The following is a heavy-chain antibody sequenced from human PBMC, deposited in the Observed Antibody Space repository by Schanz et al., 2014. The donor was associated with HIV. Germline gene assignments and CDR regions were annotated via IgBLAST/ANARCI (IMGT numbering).Heavy chain of an antibody. CDR1: GFTFSNYA. D-gene: IGHD2-21*02. Sequence: EVQLVESGGGLVQPGRSLRLSCAVSGFTFSNYAMHWVRQAPGKGLEWVSALSGSGGDTYYADSVTGRFTISRDNSKNTLFLQMNSLRTEDTAVYYCAKAAVTDYLDYWGQGTLVTVSS. V-gene: IGHV3-23*04. J-gene: IGHJ4*02. CDR2: LSGSGGDT. CDR3: AKAAVTDYLDY.